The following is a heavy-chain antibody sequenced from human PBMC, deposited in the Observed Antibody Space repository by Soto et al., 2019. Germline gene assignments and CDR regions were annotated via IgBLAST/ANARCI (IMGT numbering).Heavy chain of an antibody. CDR1: GGSISSSRYY. D-gene: IGHD2-15*01. CDR2: IYYSGST. V-gene: IGHV4-39*01. CDR3: ARNIVVVVAASDYYFDY. J-gene: IGHJ4*02. Sequence: SETLSLTCTVSGGSISSSRYYWGWIRQPPGKGLERIGSIYYSGSTYYNPSLKSRVTISVDTSKNQFSLKLSSVTAADTAVYYCARNIVVVVAASDYYFDYWGQGTLVTVS.